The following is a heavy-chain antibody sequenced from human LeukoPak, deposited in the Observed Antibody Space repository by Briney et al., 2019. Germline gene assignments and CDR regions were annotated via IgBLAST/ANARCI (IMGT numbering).Heavy chain of an antibody. CDR2: LSYSGTT. J-gene: IGHJ4*02. D-gene: IGHD6-19*01. V-gene: IGHV4-59*01. Sequence: SETLSLTCTVSGASIGGAYWSWIRQTPGKGLELIGYLSYSGTTKYNPSLKSRVSISVDTSKNQFSLNLSSVIAADTAVYYCARARGVAMAGPPDYGGQGTLVTVSS. CDR3: ARARGVAMAGPPDY. CDR1: GASIGGAY.